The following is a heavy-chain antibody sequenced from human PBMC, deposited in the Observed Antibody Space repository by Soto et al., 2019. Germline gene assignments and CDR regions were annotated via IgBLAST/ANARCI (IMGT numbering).Heavy chain of an antibody. CDR2: IYYSGST. V-gene: IGHV4-31*03. Sequence: QVQLQESGPGLVKPSQTLSLTCTVSGGSISSGGYYWSWIRQHPGKGLEWIGYIYYSGSTYYNPSLQSRVTISVDTSKNQFSLQLSSVTAADTAVYYCARATGGDYVEVWFDPWGQGTLVTVSS. D-gene: IGHD4-17*01. CDR3: ARATGGDYVEVWFDP. J-gene: IGHJ5*02. CDR1: GGSISSGGYY.